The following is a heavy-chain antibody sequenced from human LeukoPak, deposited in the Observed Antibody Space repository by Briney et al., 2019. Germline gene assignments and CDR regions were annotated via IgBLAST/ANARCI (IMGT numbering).Heavy chain of an antibody. Sequence: GESLKISCKGSGYIFTSYWIGWVRQIPGKGLEWMGIIYPGDSDARYSPSFQGQVTISADKSISTAYLQWSSLKASDTAMYYCARQHDILTGRNHIDYWGQGTLVTVSS. D-gene: IGHD3-9*01. V-gene: IGHV5-51*01. CDR3: ARQHDILTGRNHIDY. J-gene: IGHJ4*02. CDR1: GYIFTSYW. CDR2: IYPGDSDA.